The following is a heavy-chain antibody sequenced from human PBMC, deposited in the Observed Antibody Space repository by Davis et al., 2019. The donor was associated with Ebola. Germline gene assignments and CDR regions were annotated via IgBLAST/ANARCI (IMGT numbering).Heavy chain of an antibody. D-gene: IGHD6-13*01. CDR1: GGSISSSS. CDR2: IRSKANSYAT. Sequence: PSETLSLTCTVSGGSISSSSYYWGWIRQASGKGLEWVGRIRSKANSYATAYAASVKGRFTISRDDSKNTAYLQMNSLKTEDTAVYYCTSDDTSIAAAGADYWGQGTLVTVSS. CDR3: TSDDTSIAAAGADY. J-gene: IGHJ4*02. V-gene: IGHV3-73*01.